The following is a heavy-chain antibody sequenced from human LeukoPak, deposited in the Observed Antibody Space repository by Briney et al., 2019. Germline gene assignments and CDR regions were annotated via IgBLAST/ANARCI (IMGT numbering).Heavy chain of an antibody. CDR3: ARDGFVVVRGVTEDY. CDR1: GGSISSSSYY. Sequence: SSETLSLTCTVSGGSISSSSYYWGWIRQPPGKGLEWIGSIYYSGSTYYNPSLKSRVTISVDTSKNQFSLKLSSVTAADTAVYYCARDGFVVVRGVTEDYWGQGTLVTVSS. CDR2: IYYSGST. V-gene: IGHV4-39*07. J-gene: IGHJ4*02. D-gene: IGHD3-10*01.